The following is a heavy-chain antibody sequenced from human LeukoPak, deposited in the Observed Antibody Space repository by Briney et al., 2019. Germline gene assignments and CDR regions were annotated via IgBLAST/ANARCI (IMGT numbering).Heavy chain of an antibody. D-gene: IGHD6-19*01. V-gene: IGHV3-30*03. CDR3: ARARQWLADY. Sequence: PGRSLRLSCAASGFTFSSYGMHWVRQAPGKGLEWVAVISYDGSNKYYADSVKGRFTISRDNSKNTLYLQMSSLRAEDTAVYYCARARQWLADYWGQGTLVTVSS. J-gene: IGHJ4*02. CDR1: GFTFSSYG. CDR2: ISYDGSNK.